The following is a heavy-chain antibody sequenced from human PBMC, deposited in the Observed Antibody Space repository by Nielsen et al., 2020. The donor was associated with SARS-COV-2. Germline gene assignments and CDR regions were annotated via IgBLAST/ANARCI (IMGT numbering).Heavy chain of an antibody. Sequence: GGSLRLSCAASGFTFSSYAMSWVRQAPGKGLEWLSYISKSGTTIYYADSVKGRFTISRDNAKKSLYLQMNSLRAEDTAVYYCARPRDCSGGTCYSGDYFDYWGQGTLVTVSS. J-gene: IGHJ4*02. V-gene: IGHV3-48*04. CDR1: GFTFSSYA. CDR3: ARPRDCSGGTCYSGDYFDY. D-gene: IGHD2-15*01. CDR2: ISKSGTTI.